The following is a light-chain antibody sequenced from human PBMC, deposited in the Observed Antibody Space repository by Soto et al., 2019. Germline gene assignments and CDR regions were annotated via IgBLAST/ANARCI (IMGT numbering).Light chain of an antibody. V-gene: IGKV3-11*01. Sequence: EIVLTQSPATLSLSPGERATLSCRASQSVSSYLAWYQQKPGQAPSLLIYAASNRATGNPVRFSGSGSGTDFTLTITSLEPEDFAVYYCQQRSNWPATFGGGTKVEIK. CDR1: QSVSSY. CDR3: QQRSNWPAT. J-gene: IGKJ4*01. CDR2: AAS.